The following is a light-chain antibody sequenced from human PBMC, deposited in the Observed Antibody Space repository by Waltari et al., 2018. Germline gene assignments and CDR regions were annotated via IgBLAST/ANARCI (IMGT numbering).Light chain of an antibody. CDR3: AAWDDSLNGPV. CDR2: SHN. Sequence: QSVLTQPPSASGAPGQRVTISCSGGSSHIGSNTVNWYQQRPGTAPKLLVHSHNQRPSGVPDRFSGSQSGTSASLAISGLQSEDETDYYCAAWDDSLNGPVFGGGTKLTVL. V-gene: IGLV1-44*01. CDR1: SSHIGSNT. J-gene: IGLJ3*02.